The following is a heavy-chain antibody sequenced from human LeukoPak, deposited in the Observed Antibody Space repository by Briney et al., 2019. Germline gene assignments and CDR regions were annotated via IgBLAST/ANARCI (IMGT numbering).Heavy chain of an antibody. D-gene: IGHD3-22*01. Sequence: GGSLRLSCAASGFTFSSYSMNWVRQAPGKGLEWVSYISSSSSTIYYADSVKGRFTISRDNAKNSLYLQMNSLRAEDTAVYYCAREDSSGYYLRTHFDYWGQGTLVTVSS. V-gene: IGHV3-48*01. CDR2: ISSSSSTI. J-gene: IGHJ4*02. CDR1: GFTFSSYS. CDR3: AREDSSGYYLRTHFDY.